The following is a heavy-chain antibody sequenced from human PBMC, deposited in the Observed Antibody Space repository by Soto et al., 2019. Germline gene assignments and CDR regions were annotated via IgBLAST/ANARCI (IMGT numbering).Heavy chain of an antibody. D-gene: IGHD6-13*01. CDR3: ARHQGPAAGNYGMDV. J-gene: IGHJ6*02. CDR2: ISSSSSYI. Sequence: PGGSLRLSCAAPGFTFSSYGMNWVRQAPGKGLEWVASISSSSSYIYYADSVKGRFTISRDKAKNSLFLQMSSLRAEDTALYYCARHQGPAAGNYGMDVWGRGTTVTVSS. V-gene: IGHV3-21*01. CDR1: GFTFSSYG.